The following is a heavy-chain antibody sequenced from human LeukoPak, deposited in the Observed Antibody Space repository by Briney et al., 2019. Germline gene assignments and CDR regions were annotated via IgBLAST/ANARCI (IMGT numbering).Heavy chain of an antibody. Sequence: SETLSLTCTVSGYSISSGYYWGWIRQPPGRGLEWIGSIYHSGSTYYNPSLKSRVTISVDTSKNQFSLKLSSVTAADTAVYYCARVPYDILTGPLNWFDPWGQGTLVTVSS. CDR1: GYSISSGYY. D-gene: IGHD3-9*01. J-gene: IGHJ5*02. CDR2: IYHSGST. CDR3: ARVPYDILTGPLNWFDP. V-gene: IGHV4-38-2*02.